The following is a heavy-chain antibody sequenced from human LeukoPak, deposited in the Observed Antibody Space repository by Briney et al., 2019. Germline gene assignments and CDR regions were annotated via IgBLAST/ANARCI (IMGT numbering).Heavy chain of an antibody. CDR3: ARDRGYGLDY. V-gene: IGHV4-34*01. CDR2: INHSGRT. J-gene: IGHJ4*02. D-gene: IGHD5-18*01. CDR1: GGSFSGYF. Sequence: PSETLSLTCAVYGGSFSGYFWTWIRQPPGKGLEWIGEINHSGRTNYNPSLKSRVTISVDTSKNQFSLKLSSVTAADTAVYYCARDRGYGLDYWGQGTLVTVSS.